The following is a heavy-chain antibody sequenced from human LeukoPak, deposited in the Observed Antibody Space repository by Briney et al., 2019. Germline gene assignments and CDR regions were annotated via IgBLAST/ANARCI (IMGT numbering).Heavy chain of an antibody. Sequence: SETLSLTCTVSGGSISSYYWSWIRQPPGKGLEWNGYIYTSGSTNYNPSLKSRVTISVDTSKNQFSLKLSSVTAADTAVYYCARHSLGYLDGSFDYWGQGTLVTVSS. D-gene: IGHD5-24*01. V-gene: IGHV4-4*09. J-gene: IGHJ4*02. CDR1: GGSISSYY. CDR2: IYTSGST. CDR3: ARHSLGYLDGSFDY.